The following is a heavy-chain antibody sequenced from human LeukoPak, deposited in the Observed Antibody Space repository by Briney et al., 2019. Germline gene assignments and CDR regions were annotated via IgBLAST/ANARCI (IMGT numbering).Heavy chain of an antibody. CDR2: IYYSGST. Sequence: SETLSPTCTVSGGSISSYYWSWIRQPPGKGLEWIGYIYYSGSTNYNPSLKSRVTISVDTSKNQFSLKLSSVTAADTAVYYCARDSSSWYGGFDYWGQGTLVTVSS. CDR3: ARDSSSWYGGFDY. J-gene: IGHJ4*02. D-gene: IGHD6-13*01. CDR1: GGSISSYY. V-gene: IGHV4-59*01.